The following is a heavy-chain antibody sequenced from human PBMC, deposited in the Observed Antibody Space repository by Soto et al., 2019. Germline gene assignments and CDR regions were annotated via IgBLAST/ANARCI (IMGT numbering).Heavy chain of an antibody. D-gene: IGHD2-21*02. CDR1: GDSISSYY. CDR2: IYYGGST. CDR3: ARPGRDCVSLEY. Sequence: QVQLQESGPGLVKPSETLSLTCTVSGDSISSYYWTWIRQPPGKGLEWIAFIYYGGSTNYNPSLKSRVTISVDTSKNQFSLNLSSVSAADTAVYYCARPGRDCVSLEYWGQGTRVTVSS. V-gene: IGHV4-59*08. J-gene: IGHJ4*02.